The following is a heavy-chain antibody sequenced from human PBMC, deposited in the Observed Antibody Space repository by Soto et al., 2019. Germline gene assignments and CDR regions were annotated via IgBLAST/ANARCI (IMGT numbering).Heavy chain of an antibody. CDR3: AKDRTVAARNFDY. J-gene: IGHJ4*02. CDR2: ISTSIGAT. D-gene: IGHD6-6*01. CDR1: GFAFSNYA. V-gene: IGHV3-23*01. Sequence: PGGSLRLSCAASGFAFSNYAIHWVRQAPGKGLEWVSSISTSIGATYYADSVKGRFTISRDDSKNTLYLQMNSLRAEDSAVYYCAKDRTVAARNFDYWGQGTQVTVSS.